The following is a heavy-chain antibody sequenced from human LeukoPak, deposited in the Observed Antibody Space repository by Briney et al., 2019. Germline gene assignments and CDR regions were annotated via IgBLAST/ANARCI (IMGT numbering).Heavy chain of an antibody. CDR1: GGSISSSS. CDR2: ISYDGSNK. V-gene: IGHV3-30*18. CDR3: AKQMAVDYFDY. D-gene: IGHD5-24*01. J-gene: IGHJ4*02. Sequence: PSETLSLTCTVSGGSISSSSYYWGWIRQAPGKGLEWVAVISYDGSNKYYADSVKGRFTISRDNAKNTLYLQMNSLRAEDTAVYYCAKQMAVDYFDYWGQGTLVTVSS.